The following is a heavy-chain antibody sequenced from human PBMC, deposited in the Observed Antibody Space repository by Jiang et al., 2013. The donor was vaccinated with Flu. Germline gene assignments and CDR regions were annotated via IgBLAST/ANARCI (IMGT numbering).Heavy chain of an antibody. D-gene: IGHD2-15*01. CDR1: GFSLSTSGMC. CDR2: IDWDDDK. J-gene: IGHJ3*02. CDR3: ARTRIAATAHDAFDI. V-gene: IGHV2-70*11. Sequence: TFSGFSLSTSGMCVSWIRQPPGKALEWLARIDWDDDKYYSTSLKTRLTISKDTSKNQVVLTMTNMDPVDTATYYCARTRIAATAHDAFDIWGQGTMVTVSS.